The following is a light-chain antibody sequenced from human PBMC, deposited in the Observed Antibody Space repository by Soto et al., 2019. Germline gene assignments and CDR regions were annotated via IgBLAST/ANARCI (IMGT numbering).Light chain of an antibody. V-gene: IGKV1-5*03. Sequence: DIQMTQSPSTLSASVGDRVTITCRASQSLNNWLAWYQQKPGKAPKLLIYKAYSLESGVPSRFNGSVSGTEFTLTRSSLQPDDFATYYCQQYNSYSLTFGQGTKVDIK. J-gene: IGKJ1*01. CDR1: QSLNNW. CDR3: QQYNSYSLT. CDR2: KAY.